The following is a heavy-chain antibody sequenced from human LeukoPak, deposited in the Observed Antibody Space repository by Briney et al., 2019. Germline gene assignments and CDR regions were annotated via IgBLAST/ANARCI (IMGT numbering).Heavy chain of an antibody. CDR1: GYTFTSYG. Sequence: GASVKVSCKASGYTFTSYGISWVRQAPGQGLEWMGWISAYNGNTNYAQKLQGRVTMTTDTSTNTAYMELRSLRSDDTAVYYCARLNSGYDSYYFDYWGQGTLVTVSS. J-gene: IGHJ4*02. CDR3: ARLNSGYDSYYFDY. D-gene: IGHD5-12*01. CDR2: ISAYNGNT. V-gene: IGHV1-18*01.